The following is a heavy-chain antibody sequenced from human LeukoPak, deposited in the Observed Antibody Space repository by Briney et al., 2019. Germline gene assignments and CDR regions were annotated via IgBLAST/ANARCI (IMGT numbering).Heavy chain of an antibody. CDR1: GFTFSSYG. Sequence: GRSLRLSCAASGFTFSSYGMHWLRQAPAKGLEWVAIISYDGSNKYYADSVKGRFTISRDNSKNTLYLQMNSLRAEDTAVYYCAKSTTVTQRGYFDYWGQGTLVSVSS. D-gene: IGHD4-17*01. V-gene: IGHV3-30*18. CDR3: AKSTTVTQRGYFDY. J-gene: IGHJ4*02. CDR2: ISYDGSNK.